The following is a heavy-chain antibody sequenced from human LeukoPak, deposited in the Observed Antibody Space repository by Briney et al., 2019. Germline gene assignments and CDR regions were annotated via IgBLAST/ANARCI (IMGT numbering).Heavy chain of an antibody. D-gene: IGHD6-19*01. Sequence: PGGSLRLSCAASGFTFSTYAMGWVRQALGKGLEWVSAISGSGGSTYYADSVKGRFTVSRDNSKNTLYLQMNSLRAEDTAVYYCAKRHGYSSGWFYFDCWGQGTLVTVSS. CDR3: AKRHGYSSGWFYFDC. CDR1: GFTFSTYA. V-gene: IGHV3-23*01. J-gene: IGHJ4*02. CDR2: ISGSGGST.